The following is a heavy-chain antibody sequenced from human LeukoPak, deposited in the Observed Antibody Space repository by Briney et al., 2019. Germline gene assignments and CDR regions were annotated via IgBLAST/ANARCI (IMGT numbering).Heavy chain of an antibody. CDR2: IWHDGSNE. CDR1: GFSFSSYG. CDR3: VTQQGGNPAY. V-gene: IGHV3-33*01. J-gene: IGHJ4*02. Sequence: GGSLRLSCAASGFSFSSYGMHWVRQAPGKGLEWVALIWHDGSNENYADSVKGRFTISRDNSKNTLYLQMNSLRAEDTAVYYCVTQQGGNPAYWGQGTLVIVSS. D-gene: IGHD1-14*01.